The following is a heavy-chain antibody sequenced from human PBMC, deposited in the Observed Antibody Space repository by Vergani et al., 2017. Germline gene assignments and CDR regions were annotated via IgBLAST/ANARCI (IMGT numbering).Heavy chain of an antibody. D-gene: IGHD2-2*01. CDR2: MNTNSGNT. V-gene: IGHV1-8*01. CDR3: ARGPFCSSTSCYYAFDI. Sequence: QVQLVQSGAEVKKPGASVKVSCKASGYTFTSYDINWVRQATGQGLEWMGWMNTNSGNTGYAQKFQGRVTMTRNTSISTAYMELSSLRSEDTAVYYCARGPFCSSTSCYYAFDIWGQGTMVTVSA. J-gene: IGHJ3*02. CDR1: GYTFTSYD.